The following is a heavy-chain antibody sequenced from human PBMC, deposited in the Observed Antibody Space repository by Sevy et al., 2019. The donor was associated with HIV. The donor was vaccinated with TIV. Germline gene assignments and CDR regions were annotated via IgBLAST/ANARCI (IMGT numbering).Heavy chain of an antibody. CDR2: IYPGDSDT. D-gene: IGHD3-10*01. V-gene: IGHV5-51*01. Sequence: GESLKISCKGSGYSFTSYWIGWVRQMPGKGLEWMGIIYPGDSDTRYSPSLQGQVTISADKSISTAYLQWSSLKASDAAMYYCARRGYYGSGSSPIKQNNWFDPWGQGTLVTVSS. CDR3: ARRGYYGSGSSPIKQNNWFDP. J-gene: IGHJ5*02. CDR1: GYSFTSYW.